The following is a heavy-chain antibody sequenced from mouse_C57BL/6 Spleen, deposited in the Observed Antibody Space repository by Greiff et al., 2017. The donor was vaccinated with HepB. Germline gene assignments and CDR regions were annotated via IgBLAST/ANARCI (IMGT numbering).Heavy chain of an antibody. J-gene: IGHJ1*03. CDR3: AREGYGSSYDWYFDV. CDR1: GYSITSGYY. D-gene: IGHD1-1*01. Sequence: EVKVEESGPGLVKPSQSLSLTCSVTGYSITSGYYWNWIRQFPGNKLEWMGYISYDGSNNYNPSLKNRISITRDTSKNQFFLKLNSVTTEDTATYYCAREGYGSSYDWYFDVWGTGTTVTVSS. V-gene: IGHV3-6*01. CDR2: ISYDGSN.